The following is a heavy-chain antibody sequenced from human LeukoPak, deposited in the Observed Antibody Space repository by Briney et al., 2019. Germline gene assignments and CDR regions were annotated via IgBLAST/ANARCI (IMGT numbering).Heavy chain of an antibody. CDR2: IYYSGST. V-gene: IGHV4-39*01. J-gene: IGHJ4*02. CDR3: ARHEYYYDSSGYDLFDY. Sequence: SETLSLTCTVSGGSISSSSYYWGWIRQPPGKGLEWIGSIYYSGSTYYNPSLKSRVIISVDTSKNQFSLKLSSVTAADTAVYYCARHEYYYDSSGYDLFDYWGQGTLVTVSS. D-gene: IGHD3-22*01. CDR1: GGSISSSSYY.